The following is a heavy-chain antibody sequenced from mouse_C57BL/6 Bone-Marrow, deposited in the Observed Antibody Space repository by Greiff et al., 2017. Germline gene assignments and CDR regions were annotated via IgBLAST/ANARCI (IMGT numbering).Heavy chain of an antibody. V-gene: IGHV1-55*01. CDR2: IYPGSGST. CDR3: ARSGIYYGSSFDY. CDR1: GYTFTSYW. Sequence: QVQLQQPGAELVKPGASVKMSCTASGYTFTSYWITWVKQRPGQGLEWIGDIYPGSGSTNYNDKFKSKATLTVDTSSSTAYMQLSSLTSEDSAVYYCARSGIYYGSSFDYWGQGTTLTVSS. D-gene: IGHD1-1*01. J-gene: IGHJ2*01.